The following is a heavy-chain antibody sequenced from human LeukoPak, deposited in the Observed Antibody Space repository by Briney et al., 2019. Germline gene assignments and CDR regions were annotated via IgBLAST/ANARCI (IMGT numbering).Heavy chain of an antibody. Sequence: GESLKISCKNSGYSFTNYWIGWVRQLPGKGLEWMGIIYPGDSDTRYSPSFQGQVTISADKSISTAYLQWSSLKASDTAMYYCARAAAYCGGDCYIDYWGQGTLVTVSS. CDR2: IYPGDSDT. D-gene: IGHD2-21*02. J-gene: IGHJ4*02. CDR3: ARAAAYCGGDCYIDY. CDR1: GYSFTNYW. V-gene: IGHV5-51*01.